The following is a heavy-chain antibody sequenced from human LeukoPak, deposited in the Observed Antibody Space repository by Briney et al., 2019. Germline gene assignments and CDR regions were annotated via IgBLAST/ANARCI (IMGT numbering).Heavy chain of an antibody. V-gene: IGHV3-74*01. D-gene: IGHD3-10*01. CDR2: INSDGSST. J-gene: IGHJ3*02. CDR3: STGSGHAFDI. Sequence: GGSLRLSCAASGFTFSSYWMHWVRQVTGKGLVWVSRINSDGSSTSYADSVKGRFTISRDNAKNTLYVQMNSLRAEDTAVYYCSTGSGHAFDIWGRGTMVTVSS. CDR1: GFTFSSYW.